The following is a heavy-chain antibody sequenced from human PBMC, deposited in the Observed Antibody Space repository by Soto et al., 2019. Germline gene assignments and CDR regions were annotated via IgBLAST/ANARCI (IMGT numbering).Heavy chain of an antibody. CDR1: GFSVSRSY. CDR2: FYRDGGT. CDR3: ARRIQLWSPIDY. Sequence: GGALRLSWAASGFSVSRSYMSWVRQAPGKGLEWVSVFYRDGGTFHVDSVKGRFTLSRDISKNTVFLQMSSLRAEDTAVYFCARRIQLWSPIDYWGQGS. J-gene: IGHJ4*02. D-gene: IGHD1-1*01. V-gene: IGHV3-66*01.